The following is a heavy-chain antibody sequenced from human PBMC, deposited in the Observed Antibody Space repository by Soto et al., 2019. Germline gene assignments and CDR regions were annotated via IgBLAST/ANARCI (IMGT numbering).Heavy chain of an antibody. J-gene: IGHJ5*02. CDR3: ARGEFDSSANYSAGWFDP. D-gene: IGHD3-22*01. CDR2: INPNSGGT. V-gene: IGHV1-2*02. CDR1: GYTFTSYY. Sequence: GSSVKVSCKASGYTFTSYYMHWLRQAPGQGLEWMGWINPNSGGTKYAQKFQGSVTMTNDTSISTAYMELSRLGSDDTAVYYCARGEFDSSANYSAGWFDPCGQGTLVT.